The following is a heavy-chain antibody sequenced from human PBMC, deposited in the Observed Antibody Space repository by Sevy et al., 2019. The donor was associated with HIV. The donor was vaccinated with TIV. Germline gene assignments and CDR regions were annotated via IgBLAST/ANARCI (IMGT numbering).Heavy chain of an antibody. CDR2: ISFMSNYI. CDR1: GFTFSNYN. Sequence: GGSLRLSCAASGFTFSNYNMNWVRQAPGKGLEWVSFISFMSNYIYYGDSVKGRFTISRDNAKNSVYLQMNSLRAEDTAVYYCARGLVNWDGMDVWGQGITVTVSS. CDR3: ARGLVNWDGMDV. D-gene: IGHD7-27*01. V-gene: IGHV3-21*01. J-gene: IGHJ6*02.